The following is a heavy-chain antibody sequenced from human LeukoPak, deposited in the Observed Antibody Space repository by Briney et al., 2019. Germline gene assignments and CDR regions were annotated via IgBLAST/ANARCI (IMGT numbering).Heavy chain of an antibody. D-gene: IGHD5-18*01. V-gene: IGHV3-23*01. CDR1: GLTFNNYA. CDR3: AKAPGYSYGTYYGMDV. Sequence: GGSLRLSCAVSGLTFNNYAMSWVRQAPGKGLEWVSAISGSGGSTYYADSVKGRFTISRDNSKNTLYLQMNSLRAEDTAVYYCAKAPGYSYGTYYGMDVWGQGTTVTVSS. J-gene: IGHJ6*02. CDR2: ISGSGGST.